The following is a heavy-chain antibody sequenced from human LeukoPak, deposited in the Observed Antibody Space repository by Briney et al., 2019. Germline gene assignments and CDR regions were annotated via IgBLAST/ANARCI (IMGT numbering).Heavy chain of an antibody. D-gene: IGHD2-15*01. CDR1: GFGFSNYW. J-gene: IGHJ6*02. V-gene: IGHV3-7*01. CDR2: IKPDGSVT. Sequence: PGGSLRLSCAASGFGFSNYWMGWVRQTPGRGLEWVACIKPDGSVTLYVDSVKGRFTISRDNAQNSLSLQMNSLGAEDTAVYYCVRYGVAYGMDVWGQGTTVTVS. CDR3: VRYGVAYGMDV.